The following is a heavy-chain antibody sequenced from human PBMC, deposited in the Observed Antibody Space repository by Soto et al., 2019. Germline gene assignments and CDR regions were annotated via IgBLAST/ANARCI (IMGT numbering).Heavy chain of an antibody. CDR3: ARNYYDSAGGFYY. J-gene: IGHJ4*02. D-gene: IGHD3-22*01. CDR2: IYSGGST. CDR1: GFTVSSNY. Sequence: PGGSLRLSCAASGFTVSSNYMSWVRQAPGKGLEWVSVIYSGGSTYYADSVKGRFTISRDNSKNTLYLQMNSLRAEDTAVYYCARNYYDSAGGFYYLGQGTLLTVSS. V-gene: IGHV3-53*01.